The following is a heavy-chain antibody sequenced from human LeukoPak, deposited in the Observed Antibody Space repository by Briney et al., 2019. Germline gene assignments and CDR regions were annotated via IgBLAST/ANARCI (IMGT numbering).Heavy chain of an antibody. CDR1: GFTVSSND. Sequence: GGSLRLSCAASGFTVSSNDMSWVRQAPGKGLEWVSVIYSGGSTYYADSVKGRFTISRDNSKNTLYLQMNSLRAEDTAVYYCARDQYCSGGSCYSDYWGQGTLVTVSS. V-gene: IGHV3-66*01. CDR2: IYSGGST. J-gene: IGHJ4*02. CDR3: ARDQYCSGGSCYSDY. D-gene: IGHD2-15*01.